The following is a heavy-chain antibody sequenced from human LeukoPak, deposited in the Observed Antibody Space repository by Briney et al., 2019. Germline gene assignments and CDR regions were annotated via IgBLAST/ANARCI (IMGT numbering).Heavy chain of an antibody. CDR1: GGSISSYY. V-gene: IGHV4-59*12. Sequence: SETLSLTCTVSGGSISSYYWSWIRQPPGKGLEWIGYIYYSGSTNYNPSLKSRVTISVDTSKNQFSLKLSSVTAADTAVYYCARGHSYGSLYFDYWGQGTLVTVSS. CDR3: ARGHSYGSLYFDY. CDR2: IYYSGST. J-gene: IGHJ4*02. D-gene: IGHD5-18*01.